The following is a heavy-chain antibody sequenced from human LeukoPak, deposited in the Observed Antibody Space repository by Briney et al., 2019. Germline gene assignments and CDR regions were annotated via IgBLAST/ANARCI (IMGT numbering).Heavy chain of an antibody. CDR3: ARDFSAGRNAFDI. CDR2: ISSSSSYT. D-gene: IGHD6-19*01. V-gene: IGHV3-11*06. CDR1: GFTFSDYY. J-gene: IGHJ3*02. Sequence: PGGSLRLSCAASGFTFSDYYMSWIRQAPGKGLEWVSYISSSSSYTNYADSVKGRFTIPRDNAKNSLYLQMNSLRAEDTAVYYCARDFSAGRNAFDIWGQGTMVTVSS.